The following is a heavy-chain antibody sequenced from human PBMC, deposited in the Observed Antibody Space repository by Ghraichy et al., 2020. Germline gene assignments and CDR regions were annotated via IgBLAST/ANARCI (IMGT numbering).Heavy chain of an antibody. CDR2: INHSGST. V-gene: IGHV4-34*01. CDR3: ASGEIVVVPGGNLPPYYYGMDV. CDR1: SRRLNSSH. D-gene: IGHD2-2*01. J-gene: IGHJ6*02. Sequence: SETLSLTCDLKSRRLNSSHSGGVRMPPSDGQQWIGEINHSGSTNYNPSLKSRVTISVDTSKNQFSLKLSSVTAADTAVYYCASGEIVVVPGGNLPPYYYGMDVWGLCITFTVSS.